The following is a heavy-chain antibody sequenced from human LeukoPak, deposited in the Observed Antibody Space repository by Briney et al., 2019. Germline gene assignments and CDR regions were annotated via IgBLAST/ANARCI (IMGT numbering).Heavy chain of an antibody. V-gene: IGHV4-59*08. CDR1: GGSISSYC. D-gene: IGHD4-11*01. CDR2: ISYSGST. Sequence: SETLSLTCTVSGGSISSYCWSWIRQPPGKGLEWVGYISYSGSTTYNPSLKSRLTISLDPAKNEFSLKLSSVTGADTAVYYCGRHDYSIPRIDYWGQGPLVTVSS. CDR3: GRHDYSIPRIDY. J-gene: IGHJ4*02.